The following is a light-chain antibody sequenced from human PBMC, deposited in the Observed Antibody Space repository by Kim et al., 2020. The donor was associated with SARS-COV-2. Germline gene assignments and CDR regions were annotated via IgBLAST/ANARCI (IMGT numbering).Light chain of an antibody. CDR3: QQYDYLPRT. J-gene: IGKJ1*01. V-gene: IGKV3-15*01. Sequence: EIVMTQSPATLSVSPGERATLSCRASQSVSSNLAWYRQRPGQPPRLLIYGASTRATGIPARFSGSGSGTDFTLTITGLQSEDFAIFYCQQYDYLPRTFGQGTKVDIK. CDR1: QSVSSN. CDR2: GAS.